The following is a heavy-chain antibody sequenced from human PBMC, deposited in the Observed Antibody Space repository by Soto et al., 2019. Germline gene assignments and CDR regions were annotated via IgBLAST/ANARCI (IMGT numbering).Heavy chain of an antibody. D-gene: IGHD6-6*01. CDR3: ARSVSFITPRPDY. CDR2: INPKSGDA. Sequence: ASVKVSCKTSGYTFTDYYIHWVRQAPGQGLECMGWINPKSGDANYAQRFQGRVTMTRDTSISTAYMEVSRLRSDDTAVYYCARSVSFITPRPDYWGQGTLVTVSS. CDR1: GYTFTDYY. V-gene: IGHV1-2*02. J-gene: IGHJ4*02.